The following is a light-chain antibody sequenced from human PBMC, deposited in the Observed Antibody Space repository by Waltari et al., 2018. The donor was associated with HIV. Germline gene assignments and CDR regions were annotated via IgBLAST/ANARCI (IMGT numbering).Light chain of an antibody. J-gene: IGKJ1*01. V-gene: IGKV1-NL1*01. CDR2: SAS. CDR1: QGISKS. Sequence: DIQMTQSPSSLSASVGDRVTITCRASQGISKSLAWDQQTPGKAPEVLLYSASRLESGVPSRFSGNGSVTDFTLTISSLHPEDFATFYCQQYYRIPWTFGQGTKVEIK. CDR3: QQYYRIPWT.